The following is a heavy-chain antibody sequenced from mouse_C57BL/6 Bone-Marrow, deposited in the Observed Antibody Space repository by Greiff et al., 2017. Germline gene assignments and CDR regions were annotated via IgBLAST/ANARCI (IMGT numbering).Heavy chain of an antibody. Sequence: EVQLQQSGPGLVKPSQSLSLTCSVTGYSITSCYYWNWNRQFPGNQLEWMGYISYDGSTNYNPSLKNRISITRDTSKNQFFLKLNSVTTEDTATFYCARGYGNYAMDDWGQGTSVTVSS. D-gene: IGHD1-1*01. CDR3: ARGYGNYAMDD. CDR1: GYSITSCYY. V-gene: IGHV3-6*01. CDR2: ISYDGST. J-gene: IGHJ4*01.